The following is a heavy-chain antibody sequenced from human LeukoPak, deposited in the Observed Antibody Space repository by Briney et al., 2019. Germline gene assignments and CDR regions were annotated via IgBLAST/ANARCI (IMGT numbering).Heavy chain of an antibody. CDR2: ISSNSSYI. CDR1: GFTFSSYS. Sequence: PGGSLRLSCAASGFTFSSYSMNWVRQAPGKGLEWVSSISSNSSYIYYADSVKGRFTISRDNAKNSLYLQMNSLRAEDTAVYYCARPIYYDSSDFDYWGQGTVVTVSS. D-gene: IGHD3-22*01. J-gene: IGHJ4*02. CDR3: ARPIYYDSSDFDY. V-gene: IGHV3-21*01.